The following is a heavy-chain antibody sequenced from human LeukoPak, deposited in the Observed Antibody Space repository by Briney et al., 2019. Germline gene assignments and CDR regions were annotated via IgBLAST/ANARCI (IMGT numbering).Heavy chain of an antibody. J-gene: IGHJ6*04. CDR1: GYTFTSYD. Sequence: GASVKVSCKASGYTFTSYDINWVRQATGQGLEWMGWMNPNSGNTGYAQKFQGRVTMTRNTSISTAYMELSSLRSEDTAVYYCARDGHVVVVPAALANRPYYYYGMDVWGKGTTVTVSS. CDR2: MNPNSGNT. CDR3: ARDGHVVVVPAALANRPYYYYGMDV. D-gene: IGHD2-2*01. V-gene: IGHV1-8*01.